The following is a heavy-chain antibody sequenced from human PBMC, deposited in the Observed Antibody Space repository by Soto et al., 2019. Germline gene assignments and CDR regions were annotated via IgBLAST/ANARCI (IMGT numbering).Heavy chain of an antibody. CDR2: INHLETT. CDR3: ARGGGFDSFDY. Sequence: SETLSLTCTVSGASITYGAYSWSWIRQTPGKGLEWVGYINHLETTFYNPSFESRLTLSIDRTKNQFSLNLKSMSAADRAVYFCARGGGFDSFDYWGQGILVTVSS. D-gene: IGHD3-10*01. CDR1: GASITYGAYS. J-gene: IGHJ4*02. V-gene: IGHV4-30-2*01.